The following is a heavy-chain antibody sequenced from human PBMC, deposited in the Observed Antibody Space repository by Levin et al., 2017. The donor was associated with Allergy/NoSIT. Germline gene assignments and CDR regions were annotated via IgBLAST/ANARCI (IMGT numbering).Heavy chain of an antibody. CDR3: ATLYSNSWIPWA. CDR1: GITFRNYG. V-gene: IGHV3-30*03. Sequence: LTGGYLRLSCAASGITFRNYGMHWVRQAPGKGLEWVAVISYDGSNKYYTDSVKGRFTLSRDNAKNTLYLQMNSLRADDTAVYYCATLYSNSWIPWAWGQGTLVTISS. CDR2: ISYDGSNK. J-gene: IGHJ5*02. D-gene: IGHD6-13*01.